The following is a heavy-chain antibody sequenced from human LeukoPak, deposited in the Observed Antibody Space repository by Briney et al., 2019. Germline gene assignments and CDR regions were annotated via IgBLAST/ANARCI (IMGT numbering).Heavy chain of an antibody. CDR3: ARRSSQIDIVVVPAALDY. V-gene: IGHV6-1*01. CDR2: TYYRSKWYN. J-gene: IGHJ4*02. Sequence: SQTLSLTCAISGDGVSSNSAAWNWIRQSPSRGLEWLRRTYYRSKWYNDYAVSVKSRITINPDTSKNQFSLQLNSVTPEDTAVYYCARRSSQIDIVVVPAALDYWGQGTLVTVSS. D-gene: IGHD2-2*01. CDR1: GDGVSSNSAA.